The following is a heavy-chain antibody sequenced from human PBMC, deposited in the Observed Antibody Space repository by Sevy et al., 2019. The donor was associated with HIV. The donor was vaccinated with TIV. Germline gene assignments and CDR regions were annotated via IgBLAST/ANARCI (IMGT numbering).Heavy chain of an antibody. J-gene: IGHJ6*02. CDR3: AKDGNYDFWSGYYRFMPGALGYYYYGMDV. D-gene: IGHD3-3*01. CDR1: GFTFSSYG. CDR2: ISYDGSNK. V-gene: IGHV3-30*18. Sequence: GGSLRLSCAASGFTFSSYGMHWVRQAPGKGLEWVAVISYDGSNKYYADSVKGRFTISRDNSKNTLYLQMNSLRAEDKAVYYCAKDGNYDFWSGYYRFMPGALGYYYYGMDVWGQGTTVTVSS.